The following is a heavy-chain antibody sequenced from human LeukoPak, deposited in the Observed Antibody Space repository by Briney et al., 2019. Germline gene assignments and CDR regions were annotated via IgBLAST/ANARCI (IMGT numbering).Heavy chain of an antibody. J-gene: IGHJ4*02. CDR3: AREENYYYDSSGYFLDY. D-gene: IGHD3-22*01. CDR1: GFTFSSYA. Sequence: GGSLRLSCAASGFTFSSYAMHWVRQAPGKGLEWVAVISYDGSNKYYADSVKGRFTISRDNSKNTLYLQMNSLRAEDTAVYYCAREENYYYDSSGYFLDYWGQGTLVTVSS. CDR2: ISYDGSNK. V-gene: IGHV3-30*04.